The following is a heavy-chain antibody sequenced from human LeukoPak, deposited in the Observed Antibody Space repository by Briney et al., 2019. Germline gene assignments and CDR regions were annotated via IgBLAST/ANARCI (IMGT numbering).Heavy chain of an antibody. J-gene: IGHJ4*02. D-gene: IGHD6-19*01. V-gene: IGHV6-1*01. CDR3: GRAAGXSXGYYNY. Sequence: SQTLSLTCVISGDSVSSNSAAWNWIRQSPSRGLEWLGRTXYRSMWYNDYAESVKSRIIINVDTSKNQISLQLNSVTPEDTAVYYCGRAAGXSXGYYNYWGQGTLDTVSS. CDR2: TXYRSMWYN. CDR1: GDSVSSNSAA.